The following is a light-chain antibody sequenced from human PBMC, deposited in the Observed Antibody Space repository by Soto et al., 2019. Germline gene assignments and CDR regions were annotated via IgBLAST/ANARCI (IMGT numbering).Light chain of an antibody. CDR3: SSYTSSSTLCV. Sequence: QSALTQPASVSGSPGQSIPISCTGTSSDVGGYNYVSWYQQHPGKAPKLMIHDVTSRPSGVSSRFSGAKSGNTASLTISGLQAEDEDDYYCSSYTSSSTLCVFGTGTKVTVL. CDR2: DVT. CDR1: SSDVGGYNY. J-gene: IGLJ1*01. V-gene: IGLV2-14*01.